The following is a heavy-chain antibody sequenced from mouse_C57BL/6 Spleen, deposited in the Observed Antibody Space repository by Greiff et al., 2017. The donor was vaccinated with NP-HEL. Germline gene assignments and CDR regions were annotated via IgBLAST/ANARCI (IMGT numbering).Heavy chain of an antibody. J-gene: IGHJ1*03. CDR1: GYAFSSYW. Sequence: QVQLQQSGAELVKPGASVKISCKASGYAFSSYWMNWVKQRPGKGLEWIGQIYPGDGDTNYNGKFKGKATLTADKSSSTAYMQLSSLTSEDSAVYFCARPSSFITAGEGYFDVWGTGTTVTVSS. V-gene: IGHV1-80*01. CDR2: IYPGDGDT. CDR3: ARPSSFITAGEGYFDV. D-gene: IGHD1-1*01.